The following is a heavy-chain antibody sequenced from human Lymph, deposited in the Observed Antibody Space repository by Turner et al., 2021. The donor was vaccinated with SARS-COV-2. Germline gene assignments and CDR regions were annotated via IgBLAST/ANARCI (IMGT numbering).Heavy chain of an antibody. Sequence: QVQLQESGPRLVKPLETLSLTCTVSGGSMNNNYWSWIRQPPGKRLEWMWLIFSRGSTNYNPSLKSRVTISVDTSENQFSLKLTSVTAADTAIYYCARQTVNNWVDPWGQGTLVTVSS. J-gene: IGHJ5*02. D-gene: IGHD2-21*02. CDR3: ARQTVNNWVDP. CDR2: IFSRGST. CDR1: GGSMNNNY. V-gene: IGHV4-59*01.